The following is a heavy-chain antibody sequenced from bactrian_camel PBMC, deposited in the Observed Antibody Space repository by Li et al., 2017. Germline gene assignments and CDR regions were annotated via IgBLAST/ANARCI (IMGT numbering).Heavy chain of an antibody. CDR2: NEHGGGEI. V-gene: IGHV3S40*01. CDR3: VVGINY. J-gene: IGHJ4*01. CDR1: GFTFSIYD. D-gene: IGHD2*01. Sequence: VQLVESGGGLVQPGGSLRLSCAASGFTFSIYDMRWVRQAPGMGLEWVSTNEHGGGEIYYPASLKGRFTISRDVAKNTAYLQMNSLETEDTAVYYCVVGINYWGQGTQVTVS.